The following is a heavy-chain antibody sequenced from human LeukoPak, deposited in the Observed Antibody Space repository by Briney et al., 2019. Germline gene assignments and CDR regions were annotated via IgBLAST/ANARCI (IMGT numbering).Heavy chain of an antibody. D-gene: IGHD3-3*01. CDR3: ARDGPKYYDFWSGYHPNWFDP. Sequence: ASVKVSCKASGYTFTSYGISWVRQAPGQGPEWMGWISAYNGNTNYAQKLQGRVTMTTDTSTSTAYMELRSLRSDDTAVYYCARDGPKYYDFWSGYHPNWFDPWGQGTLVTVSS. CDR1: GYTFTSYG. CDR2: ISAYNGNT. J-gene: IGHJ5*02. V-gene: IGHV1-18*01.